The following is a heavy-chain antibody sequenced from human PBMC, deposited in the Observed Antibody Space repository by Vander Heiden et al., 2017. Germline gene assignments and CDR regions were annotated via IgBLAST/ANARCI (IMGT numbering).Heavy chain of an antibody. CDR2: ISGSGGST. D-gene: IGHD3-22*01. V-gene: IGHV3-23*01. CDR1: GFTFSSYA. Sequence: EVQLLESGGGLVQPGGSLSLSCAASGFTFSSYAMSWVRQAPGKGLEWVSAISGSGGSTYYADSVKGRFTISRDNSKNTLYLQMNSLRAEDTAVYYCAKDAYYYDSSGYFDFDYWGQGTLVTVSS. CDR3: AKDAYYYDSSGYFDFDY. J-gene: IGHJ4*02.